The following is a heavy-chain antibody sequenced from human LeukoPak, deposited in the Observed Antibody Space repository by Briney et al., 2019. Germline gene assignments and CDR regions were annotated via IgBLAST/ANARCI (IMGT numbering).Heavy chain of an antibody. Sequence: SETLSLTCAVYGGSFSGYYWSWIRQPPGKGLEWIGEINHSGSTNYNPSLKSRVTISVDTSKNQFSLKLSSVTAADTAVYYCARIWKPAERCSYGIVRDNWFDPWGQGTLVTVSS. CDR1: GGSFSGYY. J-gene: IGHJ5*02. D-gene: IGHD5-18*01. V-gene: IGHV4-34*01. CDR3: ARIWKPAERCSYGIVRDNWFDP. CDR2: INHSGST.